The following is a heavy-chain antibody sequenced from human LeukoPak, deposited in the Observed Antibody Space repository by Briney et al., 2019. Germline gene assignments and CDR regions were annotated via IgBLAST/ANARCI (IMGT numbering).Heavy chain of an antibody. V-gene: IGHV3-23*01. J-gene: IGHJ4*02. CDR1: GFTFSSYA. Sequence: GGSLRLSCAASGFTFSSYAMSWVRQAPGKGLEWVSAISGSGGSTYYADSVKGRFTISRDNSKNTLYLQMNSLRAEDTAVYYCAEADSSGYSYYFDYWGQGTLVTVSS. CDR2: ISGSGGST. CDR3: AEADSSGYSYYFDY. D-gene: IGHD3-22*01.